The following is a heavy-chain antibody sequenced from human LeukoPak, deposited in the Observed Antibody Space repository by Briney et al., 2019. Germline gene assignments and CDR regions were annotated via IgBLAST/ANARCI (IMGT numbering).Heavy chain of an antibody. CDR3: ARGNWNYPFDY. Sequence: AGGSLRLSCAASGFTVSSNYMSWVRQAPGKGLEWVSVIYSGGSTYYADSVKGRFTISRDISKNTLFLHMNSLSAEDTAVYYCARGNWNYPFDYWGQGTLVTVSS. CDR1: GFTVSSNY. V-gene: IGHV3-53*01. D-gene: IGHD1-7*01. CDR2: IYSGGST. J-gene: IGHJ4*02.